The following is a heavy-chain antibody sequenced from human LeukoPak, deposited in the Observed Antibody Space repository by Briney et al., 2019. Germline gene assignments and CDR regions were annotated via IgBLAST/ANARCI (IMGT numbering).Heavy chain of an antibody. D-gene: IGHD6-13*01. J-gene: IGHJ4*02. CDR1: GFNFSSYS. CDR3: ARDGLLSSSWPAFFDF. V-gene: IGHV3-21*01. CDR2: ISTSSSYI. Sequence: GGSLRLSCAASGFNFSSYSMDWVRQAPGKGLEWGSSISTSSSYIYYADSVKGRFTISRDNAKNSLYLQMNSLRAEDTAVYYCARDGLLSSSWPAFFDFWGQGTLVTVSS.